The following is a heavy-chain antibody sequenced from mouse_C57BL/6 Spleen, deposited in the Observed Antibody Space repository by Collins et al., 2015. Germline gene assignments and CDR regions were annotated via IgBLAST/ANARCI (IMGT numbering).Heavy chain of an antibody. D-gene: IGHD2-4*01. Sequence: EVKLVESGGGLVQPGGSLRLSCATSGFTFTDYYMSWVRQPPGKALEWLGFIRNKANGYTTEYSASVKGRFTISRDNSQSILYLQMNTLRAEDSATYYCARGYDYDDGYAMDYWGQGTSVTVSS. CDR1: GFTFTDYY. CDR2: IRNKANGYTT. CDR3: ARGYDYDDGYAMDY. V-gene: IGHV7-3*02. J-gene: IGHJ4*01.